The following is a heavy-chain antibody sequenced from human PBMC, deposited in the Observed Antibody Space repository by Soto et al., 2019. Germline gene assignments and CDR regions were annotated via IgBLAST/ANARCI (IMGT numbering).Heavy chain of an antibody. V-gene: IGHV4-30-2*01. CDR3: ARENLCYFDY. CDR2: IYHSGST. J-gene: IGHJ4*02. Sequence: QLQLQESGSGLVKPSQTLSLTCAVSGGSISSGGYSWSWIRQPPGKGLEWIGYIYHSGSTYYNPSLKSRVPLSVDRPKNQYSLKLSSVTAADTAVYYCARENLCYFDYWRQGTLVTVSS. CDR1: GGSISSGGYS.